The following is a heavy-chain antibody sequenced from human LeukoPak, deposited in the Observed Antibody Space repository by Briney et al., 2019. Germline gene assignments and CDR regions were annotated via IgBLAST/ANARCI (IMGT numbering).Heavy chain of an antibody. CDR3: ARETTTVGAFRDAAFDI. CDR2: ISYDGSDK. CDR1: AFTFNIYA. V-gene: IGHV3-30*04. J-gene: IGHJ3*02. Sequence: GGSLRLSCAASAFTFNIYAMHWVRQAPGKGLEWVAVISYDGSDKYYADSVKGRFTISRDNSNNTLYLQMNSLRAEDTAVYYCARETTTVGAFRDAAFDIWGQGTMVTVSS. D-gene: IGHD1-26*01.